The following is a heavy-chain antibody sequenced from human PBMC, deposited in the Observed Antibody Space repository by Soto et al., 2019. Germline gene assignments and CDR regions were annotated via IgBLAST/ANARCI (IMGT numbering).Heavy chain of an antibody. V-gene: IGHV3-21*01. D-gene: IGHD6-19*01. Sequence: GGSLRLSFAASGFTFSNYNMNWVRQAPGKGLEWIASISSGGSDIFYXXALKGRFXXSIDNSNNLFXLQMNXFIAEDSATYYCSRDPQWPLTYWRQGVLVTVSS. J-gene: IGHJ4*02. CDR1: GFTFSNYN. CDR2: ISSGGSDI. CDR3: SRDPQWPLTY.